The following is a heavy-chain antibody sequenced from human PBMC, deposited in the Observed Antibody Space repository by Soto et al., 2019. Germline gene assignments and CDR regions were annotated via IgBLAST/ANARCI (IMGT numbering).Heavy chain of an antibody. CDR3: AKASDYDYVWGSYRYPADY. CDR1: GFTFSSYG. V-gene: IGHV3-30*18. Sequence: CAASGFTFSSYGMHWVRQAPGKGLEWVAVISYDGSNKYYADSVKGRFTISRDNSKNTLYLQMNSLRAEDTAVYYCAKASDYDYVWGSYRYPADYWGQGTLVTVSS. D-gene: IGHD3-16*02. J-gene: IGHJ4*02. CDR2: ISYDGSNK.